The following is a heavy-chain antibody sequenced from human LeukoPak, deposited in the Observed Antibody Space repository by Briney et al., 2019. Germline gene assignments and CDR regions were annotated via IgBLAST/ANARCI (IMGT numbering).Heavy chain of an antibody. CDR3: ARDLGGYYDSSGYYY. J-gene: IGHJ4*02. D-gene: IGHD3-22*01. CDR2: INHSGST. CDR1: GGSFSGYY. Sequence: PSETLSLTCAVYGGSFSGYYWSWIRQPPGKGLEWIGEINHSGSTNYNPSLKSRVTISVDTSKNQFSLKLSSVTAADTAVYYCARDLGGYYDSSGYYYWGQGTLVTVSS. V-gene: IGHV4-34*09.